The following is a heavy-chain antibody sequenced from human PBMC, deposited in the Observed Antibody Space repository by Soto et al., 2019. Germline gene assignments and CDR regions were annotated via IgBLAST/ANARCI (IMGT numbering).Heavy chain of an antibody. D-gene: IGHD2-15*01. CDR2: INHSGST. CDR1: GGSFSGYY. J-gene: IGHJ3*02. Sequence: SETLSLTCAVYGGSFSGYYWSWIRQPPGKGLEWIGEINHSGSTNYNPSLKSRVTISVDTSKNHFSLKLSSVTAADTAVFYCARGGGYCSGGSCLDAFDIWGQGTMVTVSS. CDR3: ARGGGYCSGGSCLDAFDI. V-gene: IGHV4-34*01.